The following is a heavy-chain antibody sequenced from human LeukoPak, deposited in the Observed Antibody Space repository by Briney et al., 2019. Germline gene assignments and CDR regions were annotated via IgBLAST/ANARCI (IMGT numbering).Heavy chain of an antibody. Sequence: PGGSLRLSCAASGFTFSSYAMSWVRQAPGKGLEWVSAISGSGGSTYYADSVKGRFTISRDNSKNTLYRQMNSLRAEDTAVYYCAKVPTNFWSGYWYFDYWGQGTLVTVSS. CDR2: ISGSGGST. CDR3: AKVPTNFWSGYWYFDY. V-gene: IGHV3-23*01. J-gene: IGHJ4*02. D-gene: IGHD3-3*01. CDR1: GFTFSSYA.